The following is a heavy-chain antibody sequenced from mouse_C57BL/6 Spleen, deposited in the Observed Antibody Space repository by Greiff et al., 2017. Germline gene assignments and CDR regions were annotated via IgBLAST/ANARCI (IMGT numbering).Heavy chain of an antibody. CDR2: IRNKANGYTT. Sequence: EVKLVESGGGLVQPGGSLSLSCAASGFTFTDYYMSWVRQPPGKALEWLGFIRNKANGYTTEYSASVKGRFTISRDNPQSILYLQMNALRAEDSATYYCARYDYGSSYDWYFDVWGTGTTVTVSS. D-gene: IGHD1-1*01. V-gene: IGHV7-3*01. CDR3: ARYDYGSSYDWYFDV. J-gene: IGHJ1*03. CDR1: GFTFTDYY.